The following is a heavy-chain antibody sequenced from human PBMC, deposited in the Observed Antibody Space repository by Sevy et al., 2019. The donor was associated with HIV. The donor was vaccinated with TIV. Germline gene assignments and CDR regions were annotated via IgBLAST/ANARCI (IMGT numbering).Heavy chain of an antibody. Sequence: GGSLRLSCAASGFTFSSYAMSWVRQAPGKGLEWVSAISGSGGSTYYADSVKGRFTISRDNSKNTLYLQMNSLRAEDTAVYYCAKSMGDILLMVYAPPFDPWGQGTLVTVSS. CDR1: GFTFSSYA. D-gene: IGHD2-8*01. CDR2: ISGSGGST. CDR3: AKSMGDILLMVYAPPFDP. V-gene: IGHV3-23*01. J-gene: IGHJ5*02.